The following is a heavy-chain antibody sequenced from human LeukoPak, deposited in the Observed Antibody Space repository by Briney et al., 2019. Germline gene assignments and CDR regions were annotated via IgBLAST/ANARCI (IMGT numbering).Heavy chain of an antibody. CDR2: IKQDGREK. CDR3: ARGEAAAYYYYMDV. CDR1: GFTFSSYW. V-gene: IGHV3-7*01. Sequence: GGSLRLSCAASGFTFSSYWMSWVRQAPGKGREWVANIKQDGREKYYVDSVKGRFTISRDNAKNSLYLQMNSLRAEDKAVYYCARGEAAAYYYYMDVWGKGTTVTVSS. J-gene: IGHJ6*03. D-gene: IGHD2-2*01.